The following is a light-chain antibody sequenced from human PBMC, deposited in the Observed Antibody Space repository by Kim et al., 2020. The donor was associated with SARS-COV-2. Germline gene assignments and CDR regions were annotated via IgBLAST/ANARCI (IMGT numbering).Light chain of an antibody. CDR1: QSISSR. CDR2: KAS. J-gene: IGKJ2*01. Sequence: DIQMTQSPSTLSASVGDRVTITCRASQSISSRLAWYQQKPGKAPKLLIYKASSLQSGVPSRFSGSGAGTEFTLTISSLQPDDFATYYCQQYNSYSGYTFGQGTKLEI. CDR3: QQYNSYSGYT. V-gene: IGKV1-5*03.